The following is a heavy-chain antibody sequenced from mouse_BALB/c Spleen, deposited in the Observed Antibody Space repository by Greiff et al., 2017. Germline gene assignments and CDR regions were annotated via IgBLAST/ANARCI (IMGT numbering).Heavy chain of an antibody. J-gene: IGHJ4*01. V-gene: IGHV3-6*02. CDR1: GYSITSGYY. CDR2: ISYDGSN. Sequence: VQLQESGPGLVKPSQSLSLTCSVTGYSITSGYYWNWIRQFPGNKLEWMGYISYDGSNNYNPSLKNRISITRDTSKNQFFLKLNSVTTEDTATYYCAREVITTLDYWGQGTSVTVSS. D-gene: IGHD2-4*01. CDR3: AREVITTLDY.